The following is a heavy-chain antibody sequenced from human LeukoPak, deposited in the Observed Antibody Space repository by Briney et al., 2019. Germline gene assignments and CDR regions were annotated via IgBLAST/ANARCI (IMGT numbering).Heavy chain of an antibody. CDR3: AREGRRGYGMDV. V-gene: IGHV3-23*01. J-gene: IGHJ6*02. D-gene: IGHD3-10*01. Sequence: GGSLRLSCAASGFSFSSYNLNWVRQAPGKGLEWVSAISGSGGSTYYADSVKGRFTISRDNAKNTLYLQMNSLRAEDTAVYYCAREGRRGYGMDVWGQGTTVTVSS. CDR2: ISGSGGST. CDR1: GFSFSSYN.